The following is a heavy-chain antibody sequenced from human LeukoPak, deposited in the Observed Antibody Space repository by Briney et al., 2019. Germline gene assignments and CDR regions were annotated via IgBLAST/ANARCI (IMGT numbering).Heavy chain of an antibody. CDR2: ISAYNGNT. V-gene: IGHV1-18*01. CDR3: ARDHPALRFLEWLPWFDP. J-gene: IGHJ5*02. D-gene: IGHD3-3*01. Sequence: ASVKVSCKASGYTLTSYGISWVRQAPGQGLEWMGWISAYNGNTNYAQKLQGRVTMTTDTSTSTAYMELRSLRSDDTAVYYCARDHPALRFLEWLPWFDPWGQGTLVTVSS. CDR1: GYTLTSYG.